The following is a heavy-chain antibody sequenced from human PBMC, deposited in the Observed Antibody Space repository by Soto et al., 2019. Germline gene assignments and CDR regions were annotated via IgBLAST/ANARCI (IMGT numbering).Heavy chain of an antibody. CDR2: INPIFGTA. CDR3: APGTIAAPGNWFDP. V-gene: IGHV1-69*06. Sequence: QVPLVQSGAEVKKPGSSVKVSCKASGGTFSSYAISWVRQAPGQGLEWMGGINPIFGTANYAQKFQGRVTITADKSTSTAYMELSSLRSEDTAVYYCAPGTIAAPGNWFDPWGQGTLVTVSS. D-gene: IGHD6-6*01. J-gene: IGHJ5*02. CDR1: GGTFSSYA.